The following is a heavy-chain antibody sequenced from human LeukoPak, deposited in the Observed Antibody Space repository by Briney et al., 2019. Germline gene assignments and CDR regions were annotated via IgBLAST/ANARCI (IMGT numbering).Heavy chain of an antibody. CDR2: ISDIGTT. CDR3: ARDFMVRGDQVNYYYYYMDV. J-gene: IGHJ6*03. V-gene: IGHV4-59*01. Sequence: SETLSLTCTVSGGSISNYYWSWIRQPPGKGLAWIGYISDIGTTNYNPSLKSRVTTSLDTSKNQSSLQLRSVTAADTAVYYCARDFMVRGDQVNYYYYYMDVWGTGATITVSS. D-gene: IGHD3-10*01. CDR1: GGSISNYY.